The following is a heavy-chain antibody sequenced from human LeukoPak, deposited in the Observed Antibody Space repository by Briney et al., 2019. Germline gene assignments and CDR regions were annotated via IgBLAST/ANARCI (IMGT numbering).Heavy chain of an antibody. CDR1: GYSFTSYW. CDR2: IYPGDSDT. D-gene: IGHD3-10*01. J-gene: IGHJ6*03. CDR3: ARHPKVRGVRGYYYYMDV. Sequence: GESLKISWKGSGYSFTSYWIGWVRQMPGKGLEWMGLIYPGDSDTRYSPSFQGQVTISADKSISTAYLQWSSLKASDTAMYYCARHPKVRGVRGYYYYMDVWGKGTTVTVSS. V-gene: IGHV5-51*01.